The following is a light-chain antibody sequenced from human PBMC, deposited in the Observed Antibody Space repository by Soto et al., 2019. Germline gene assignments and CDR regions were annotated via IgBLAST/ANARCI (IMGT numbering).Light chain of an antibody. V-gene: IGKV1-5*03. CDR2: KAS. J-gene: IGKJ1*01. CDR1: QSISNW. CDR3: QQYDSYSWT. Sequence: DLQMTQSPSNLSASVGDRVTITCRASQSISNWLAWYQQKPGKAPRLLIYKASSLQSGVPSRFSGSGSGTEFTLTISSLQPDDFATYYCQQYDSYSWTFGRGTKVEI.